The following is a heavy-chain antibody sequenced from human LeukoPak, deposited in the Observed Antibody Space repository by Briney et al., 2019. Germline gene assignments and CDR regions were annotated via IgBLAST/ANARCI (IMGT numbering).Heavy chain of an antibody. D-gene: IGHD3-10*01. Sequence: PGGSLRLSCAASGFTFSSYEMNWVRQAPGKGLEWVSYISSSGSTIYYADFVKGRFTISRDNAKNSLYLQMNSLRAEDTAVYYCARGSSLLWFGELAVDYWGQGTLVTVSS. CDR2: ISSSGSTI. CDR1: GFTFSSYE. V-gene: IGHV3-48*03. J-gene: IGHJ4*02. CDR3: ARGSSLLWFGELAVDY.